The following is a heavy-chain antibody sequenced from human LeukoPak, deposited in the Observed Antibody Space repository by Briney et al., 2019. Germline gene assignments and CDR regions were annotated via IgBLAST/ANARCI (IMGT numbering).Heavy chain of an antibody. CDR1: GFTFTSYW. CDR2: VNSDGSST. V-gene: IGHV3-74*01. J-gene: IGHJ6*02. Sequence: VGSLRLSCAASGFTFTSYWMHWVRQAPGKGLVWVSRVNSDGSSTTYADSVKGRFTISRDNAKNTLYLQMNSLRAEDTAVYYCARGRYYGMDVWGQGTTVTVSS. CDR3: ARGRYYGMDV.